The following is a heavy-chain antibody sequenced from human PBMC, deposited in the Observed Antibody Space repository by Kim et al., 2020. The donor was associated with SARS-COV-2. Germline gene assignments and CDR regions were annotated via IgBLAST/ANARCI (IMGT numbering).Heavy chain of an antibody. V-gene: IGHV3-30*18. CDR2: ISYDGSNK. Sequence: GGSLRLSCAASGFTFSSYGMHWVRQAPGKGLEWVAVISYDGSNKYYADSVKGRFTISRDNSKNTLYLQMNSLRAEDTAVYYCAKTVGGPNYDFWSGYYTTYYYYGMDVWGQGTTVTVSS. J-gene: IGHJ6*02. CDR1: GFTFSSYG. D-gene: IGHD3-3*01. CDR3: AKTVGGPNYDFWSGYYTTYYYYGMDV.